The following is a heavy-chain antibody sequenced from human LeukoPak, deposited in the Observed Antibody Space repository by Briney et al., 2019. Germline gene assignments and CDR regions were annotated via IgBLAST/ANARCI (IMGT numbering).Heavy chain of an antibody. CDR3: ARKNGLDY. CDR1: GFTFSSYG. J-gene: IGHJ4*02. Sequence: GGSLRLSCAASGFTFSSYGMSWVRQAPGKGLEWVSAISGSGGSTYYADSVKGRFTISRDNAKNSLYLQMNSLRAEDTAVYYCARKNGLDYWGQGTLVTVSS. V-gene: IGHV3-23*01. CDR2: ISGSGGST.